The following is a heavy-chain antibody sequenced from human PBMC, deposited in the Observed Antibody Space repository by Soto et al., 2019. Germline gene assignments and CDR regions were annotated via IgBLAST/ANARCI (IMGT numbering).Heavy chain of an antibody. CDR1: GFTFSSYA. CDR2: ISGSGGST. J-gene: IGHJ4*02. V-gene: IGHV3-23*01. CDR3: ARDKRDLRFLEWSYYFDH. Sequence: GGSLRLSCAASGFTFSSYAMSWVRQAPGKGLEWVSVISGSGGSTYYADSVKGRFTISRDNSKNTLYLQMNSLRAEDTAVYYCARDKRDLRFLEWSYYFDHWGQGTLVTVSS. D-gene: IGHD3-3*01.